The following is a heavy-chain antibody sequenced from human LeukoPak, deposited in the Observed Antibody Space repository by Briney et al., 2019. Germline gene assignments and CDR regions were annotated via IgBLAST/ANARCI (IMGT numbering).Heavy chain of an antibody. CDR3: ARGPTMVRGVRTKWFDP. CDR1: GDSISSYY. D-gene: IGHD3-10*01. J-gene: IGHJ5*02. Sequence: SETLSLTCTVSGDSISSYYWSWIRQPPGKGLEWIGYIYYSGSTNYNPSLKSRVTISVDTSKNQFSLNLNSVTAADTAVYYCARGPTMVRGVRTKWFDPWGQGTLVTVSS. CDR2: IYYSGST. V-gene: IGHV4-59*01.